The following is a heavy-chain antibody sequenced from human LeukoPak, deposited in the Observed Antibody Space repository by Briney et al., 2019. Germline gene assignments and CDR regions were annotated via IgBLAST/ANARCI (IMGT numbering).Heavy chain of an antibody. Sequence: PGGSLRLSCAASGFTFSSYTMHWIRQAPGRGLEWVSSISGSNSYIFYADSVKGRFTVSRDNAKDSLYLQMNSLRAEDTAVYYCARALTTLTYEGYWGQGTLVTVSS. CDR3: ARALTTLTYEGY. J-gene: IGHJ4*02. CDR1: GFTFSSYT. D-gene: IGHD1-1*01. V-gene: IGHV3-21*01. CDR2: ISGSNSYI.